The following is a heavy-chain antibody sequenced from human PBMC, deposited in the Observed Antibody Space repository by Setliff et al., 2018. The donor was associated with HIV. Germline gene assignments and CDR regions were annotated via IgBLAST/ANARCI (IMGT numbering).Heavy chain of an antibody. J-gene: IGHJ3*02. V-gene: IGHV1-69*05. Sequence: SVKVSCKASGYTFTSYAISWVRQAPGQGLEWMGGIIPIFGTANYAQKFQGGVTITTDESTSTAYMELSSLRSEDTAVYYCARMSGHIVVVTATDAFDIWGQGTMVTVSS. CDR3: ARMSGHIVVVTATDAFDI. CDR2: IIPIFGTA. CDR1: GYTFTSYA. D-gene: IGHD2-21*02.